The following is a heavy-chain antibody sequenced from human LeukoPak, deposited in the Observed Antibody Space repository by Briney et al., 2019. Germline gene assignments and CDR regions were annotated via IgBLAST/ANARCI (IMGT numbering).Heavy chain of an antibody. V-gene: IGHV3-7*01. D-gene: IGHD1-26*01. CDR3: ARQSSGRYSGPFDY. Sequence: GGSLRLSCAASGFTFSNYWMTWVRQAPGKGLEWVANIKHDGSEDYYLDSAKGRFTISRDNAKNSLYLQMNSLRAEDTAVYYCARQSSGRYSGPFDYWGLGTLVTVSS. CDR1: GFTFSNYW. J-gene: IGHJ4*02. CDR2: IKHDGSED.